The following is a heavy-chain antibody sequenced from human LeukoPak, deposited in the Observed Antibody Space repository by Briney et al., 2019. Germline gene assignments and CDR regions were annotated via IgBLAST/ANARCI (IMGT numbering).Heavy chain of an antibody. J-gene: IGHJ4*02. Sequence: PSETLSPTCTVSGGSISSGGYYWSWIRQPPGKGLEWIGYLYYSGSTNYNPSLKSRVTISGDTSKNQFSLKLTSVTAADTAVYYCARGLGSRYYFNSWGQGTLVTVSS. CDR3: ARGLGSRYYFNS. V-gene: IGHV4-61*08. CDR1: GGSISSGGYY. CDR2: LYYSGST. D-gene: IGHD3-10*01.